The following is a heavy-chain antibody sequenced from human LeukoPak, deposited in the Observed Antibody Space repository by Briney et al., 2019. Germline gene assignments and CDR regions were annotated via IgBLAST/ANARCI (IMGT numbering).Heavy chain of an antibody. CDR3: ARANVFGEFDP. CDR2: IYSGGST. J-gene: IGHJ5*02. D-gene: IGHD3-3*01. V-gene: IGHV3-53*01. CDR1: GFTVSSNY. Sequence: PGGSLRLSCAASGFTVSSNYMSWVRQAPGKGLGWVSVIYSGGSTYYADSVKGRFTISRDNSKNTLYLQMNSLRAEDTAVYYCARANVFGEFDPWGQGTLVTVSS.